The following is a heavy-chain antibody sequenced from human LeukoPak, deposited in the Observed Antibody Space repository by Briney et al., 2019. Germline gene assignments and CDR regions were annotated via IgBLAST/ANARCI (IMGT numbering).Heavy chain of an antibody. D-gene: IGHD2-2*01. J-gene: IGHJ3*02. CDR2: ISYDGSNK. CDR3: ARSLPSRYCSSTSCSYDAFDI. CDR1: GFTFSSYA. V-gene: IGHV3-30-3*01. Sequence: PGGSLRLSCAASGFTFSSYAMSWVRQAPGKGLEWVAVISYDGSNKYYADSVKGRFTISRDNSKNTLYLQMNSLRAEDTAVYYCARSLPSRYCSSTSCSYDAFDIWGQGTMVTVPS.